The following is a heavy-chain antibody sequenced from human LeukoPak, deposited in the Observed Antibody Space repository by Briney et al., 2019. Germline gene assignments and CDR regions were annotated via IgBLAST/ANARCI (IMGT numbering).Heavy chain of an antibody. V-gene: IGHV3-23*01. J-gene: IGHJ4*02. CDR1: GFTFSSYA. D-gene: IGHD1-26*01. CDR2: ISGSGGST. Sequence: GSLRLSCAASGFTFSSYAMSWVRQAPGKGLEWVSAISGSGGSTYYADSVKGRFTISRDNSKNTLYLQMNSLRAEDTAVYYCAKSKSYYSKLDHWGQGTLVTVSS. CDR3: AKSKSYYSKLDH.